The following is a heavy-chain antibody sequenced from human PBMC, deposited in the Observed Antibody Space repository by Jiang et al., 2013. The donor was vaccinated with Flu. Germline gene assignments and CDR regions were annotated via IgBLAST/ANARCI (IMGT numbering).Heavy chain of an antibody. J-gene: IGHJ3*02. CDR3: ATERGSFDI. V-gene: IGHV1-46*01. Sequence: WVRQAPGQGLEWMGVNPPYVLVATRYAQNFQDRITMTRDTSTSTVYMDLSSLRSEDTAIYYCATERGSFDIWGQGTMVTVSS. CDR2: PPYVLVAT.